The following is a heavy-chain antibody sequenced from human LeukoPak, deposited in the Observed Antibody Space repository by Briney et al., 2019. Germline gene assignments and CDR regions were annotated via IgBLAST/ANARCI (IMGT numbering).Heavy chain of an antibody. J-gene: IGHJ4*02. D-gene: IGHD2-8*01. CDR2: ISDSGSST. Sequence: GGSLRLSCAASGLTFSSYAMSWVRQAPGKGLEWVSAISDSGSSTYYADSVKGRFTISRDNSKNTLYLQMNSLRTEDTAVYYCAGKSPGWSMAFHHWGQGTLVTVSS. CDR3: AGKSPGWSMAFHH. V-gene: IGHV3-23*01. CDR1: GLTFSSYA.